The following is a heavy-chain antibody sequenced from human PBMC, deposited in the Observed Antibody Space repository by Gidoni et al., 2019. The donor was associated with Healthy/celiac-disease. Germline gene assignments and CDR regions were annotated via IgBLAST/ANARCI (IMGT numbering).Heavy chain of an antibody. J-gene: IGHJ5*02. V-gene: IGHV1-69*06. CDR2: IIPIFGTA. Sequence: QVQLVQSGAEVKKPGSSVKVSCKASGGTFSSYAISWVRQAPGQGLEWMGGIIPIFGTANYAQRFQGRVTITADKSTSTAYMELSSLRSEDTAVYYCARAGVVPPRDIWFGESPRDNWFDPWGQGTLVTVSS. CDR1: GGTFSSYA. CDR3: ARAGVVPPRDIWFGESPRDNWFDP. D-gene: IGHD3-10*01.